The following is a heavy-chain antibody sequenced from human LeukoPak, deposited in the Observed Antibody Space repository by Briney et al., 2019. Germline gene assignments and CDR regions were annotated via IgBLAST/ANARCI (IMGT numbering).Heavy chain of an antibody. J-gene: IGHJ4*02. D-gene: IGHD6-19*01. Sequence: GGSLRLSCAASGFTFSLHTMNWVRQAPGKGLEWVSSISSGSGSIYYADSVKGRFTISRDNAKNSLSLQMNSLGAEDTAVYYCARDVLSGCLDYWGQGTLVTVSS. CDR1: GFTFSLHT. CDR2: ISSGSGSI. V-gene: IGHV3-21*01. CDR3: ARDVLSGCLDY.